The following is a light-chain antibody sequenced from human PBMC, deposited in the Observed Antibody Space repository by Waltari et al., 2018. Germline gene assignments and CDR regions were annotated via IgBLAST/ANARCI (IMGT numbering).Light chain of an antibody. CDR1: NLGSYS. J-gene: IGLJ1*01. CDR2: YDR. CDR3: HVWHAHFDPGV. Sequence: YVLTPPPSVSVAPGETASIPCGGDNLGSYSAHWYQQTPGQAPLLIIFYDRDRPSGIPARFSGSNSGNTATLTITSVEAGDEARYYCHVWHAHFDPGVFGTGTEVTVL. V-gene: IGLV3-21*04.